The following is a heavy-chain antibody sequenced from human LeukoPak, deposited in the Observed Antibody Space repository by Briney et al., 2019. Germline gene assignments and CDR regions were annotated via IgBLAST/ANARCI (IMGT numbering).Heavy chain of an antibody. CDR3: TRKGVYGSGSYYKEYYFDY. D-gene: IGHD3-10*01. CDR1: GYTFTGYY. J-gene: IGHJ4*02. Sequence: ASVKVSCKASGYTFTGYYMHWVRQAPGQGLEWMGWINPNSGGTNYAQKFQGWVTMTRDTSISTAYMELSRLRSDDTAVYYCTRKGVYGSGSYYKEYYFDYWGQGTLVTVSS. V-gene: IGHV1-2*04. CDR2: INPNSGGT.